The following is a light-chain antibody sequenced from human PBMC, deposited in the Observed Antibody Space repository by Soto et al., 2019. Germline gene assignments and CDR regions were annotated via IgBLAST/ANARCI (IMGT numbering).Light chain of an antibody. Sequence: QSALTQPASVSGSPGQSITISCTGTSSDVGGYDYVSWYQQHPGKVPKLIIYDVTNRPSGVSNRFSGSKSGNTASLTSAGLQADGEADYYCSSYTSSNTLTFGGGTQLTV. V-gene: IGLV2-14*01. CDR1: SSDVGGYDY. CDR2: DVT. CDR3: SSYTSSNTLT. J-gene: IGLJ2*01.